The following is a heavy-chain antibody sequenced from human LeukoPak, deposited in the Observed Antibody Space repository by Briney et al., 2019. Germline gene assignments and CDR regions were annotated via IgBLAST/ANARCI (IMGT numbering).Heavy chain of an antibody. CDR3: ARGSGEYY. CDR2: ISSSGRTT. V-gene: IGHV3-48*02. Sequence: PGKSLRLSREGSGFTFSSYSMNWVRQAPGKGLEWVSYISSSGRTTYYADSVTGRFTISRDNARNSLYLQMNSLRDEDTAVYYCARGSGEYYWGQGTLVTVS. D-gene: IGHD3-10*01. J-gene: IGHJ4*02. CDR1: GFTFSSYS.